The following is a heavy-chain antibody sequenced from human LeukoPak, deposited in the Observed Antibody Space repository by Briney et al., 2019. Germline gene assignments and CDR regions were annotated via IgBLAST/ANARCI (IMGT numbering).Heavy chain of an antibody. CDR3: AREEYYDILTGALIDAFDI. CDR1: GFTFSSYW. Sequence: HPGGSLRLSCAASGFTFSSYWMSWVRQAPGKGLEWVANIKQDGSEKYYVDSVKGRFTISRDNAKNSLYLQMNSLRAEDTAVYYCAREEYYDILTGALIDAFDIWGQGTMVTVSS. J-gene: IGHJ3*02. D-gene: IGHD3-9*01. V-gene: IGHV3-7*01. CDR2: IKQDGSEK.